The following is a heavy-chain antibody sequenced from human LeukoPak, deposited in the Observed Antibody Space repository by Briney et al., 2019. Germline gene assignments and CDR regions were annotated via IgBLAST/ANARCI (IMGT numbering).Heavy chain of an antibody. CDR2: VYHTGNA. Sequence: SETLSLTCAVSGYSISHGYYLGWVRQPPGKGLEWIGVVYHTGNAYYNPSLKSRVTTSVDTSNNQFSLRVTSVTAADTAVYYCARWVSSNRNWFDPWGQGTLVIVSS. J-gene: IGHJ5*02. CDR3: ARWVSSNRNWFDP. CDR1: GYSISHGYY. V-gene: IGHV4-38-2*01. D-gene: IGHD6-13*01.